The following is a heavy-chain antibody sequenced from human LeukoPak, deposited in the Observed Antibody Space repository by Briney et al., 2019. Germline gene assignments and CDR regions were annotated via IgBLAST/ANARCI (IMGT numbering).Heavy chain of an antibody. Sequence: PGGSLRLSCAASGFTFSSYSMNWVRQAPGQGLEWVSYISSTNGYIYYADPVRGRFTISRDNAKNSLSQQMNSLRAEDTAVYYCARGRSTWHLDYWGQGTLVTVSS. J-gene: IGHJ4*02. CDR2: ISSTNGYI. CDR3: ARGRSTWHLDY. D-gene: IGHD1-26*01. V-gene: IGHV3-21*01. CDR1: GFTFSSYS.